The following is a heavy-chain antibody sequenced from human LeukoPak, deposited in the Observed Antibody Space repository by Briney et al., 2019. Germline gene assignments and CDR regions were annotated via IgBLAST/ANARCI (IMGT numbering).Heavy chain of an antibody. CDR3: ARWQGSNYYYYMDV. CDR2: ISGSGGST. J-gene: IGHJ6*03. V-gene: IGHV3-23*01. Sequence: GGSLRLSCAASGFIFTDYAMSWVRQAPGKGLEWVSAISGSGGSTYYADSVKGRFTISRDNSKNTLYLQMNSLRADDTAVYYCARWQGSNYYYYMDVWGKGTTVTISS. CDR1: GFIFTDYA. D-gene: IGHD2-15*01.